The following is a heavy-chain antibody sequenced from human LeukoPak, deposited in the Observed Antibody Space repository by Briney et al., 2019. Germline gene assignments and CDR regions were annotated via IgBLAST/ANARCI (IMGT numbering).Heavy chain of an antibody. J-gene: IGHJ4*02. Sequence: SETLSLTCAVSGGSISSGGYSWSWLRQPPGKGLEWIGYIYYSGSTYYSPSLKSRVTISVDTSKNQFSLKLSSVTAADTAVYYCASSGSYYRPFDYWGQGTLVTVSS. CDR2: IYYSGST. CDR3: ASSGSYYRPFDY. CDR1: GGSISSGGYS. V-gene: IGHV4-30-4*07. D-gene: IGHD1-26*01.